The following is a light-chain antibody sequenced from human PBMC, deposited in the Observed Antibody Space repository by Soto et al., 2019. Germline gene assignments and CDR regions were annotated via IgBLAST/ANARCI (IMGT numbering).Light chain of an antibody. J-gene: IGLJ1*01. CDR2: EVS. Sequence: QSALTQPPSSSGSPGQSVTISCTGTISDVGGYNYVSWYQQHPGKAPKLMIYEVSKRPSGVPDRFSGSKSGNTASLTVSGLQAEDEADYYCSSYAGSNHYAFGTRTKVTVL. V-gene: IGLV2-8*01. CDR1: ISDVGGYNY. CDR3: SSYAGSNHYA.